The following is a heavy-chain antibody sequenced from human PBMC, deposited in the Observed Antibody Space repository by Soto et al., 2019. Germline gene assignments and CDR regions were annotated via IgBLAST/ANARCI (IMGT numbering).Heavy chain of an antibody. CDR1: GYTFSNYA. J-gene: IGHJ4*02. Sequence: QVHLVQSGAEVKKPGSSVRVSCKTSGYTFSNYAISWVRQAPGQGLEWMGWINTGSGYTNYAHDRVTMTKDASTYTAYLEVTRLRYDATAIYYCARDRVYTGGSDADYWGQGTLVTVSS. D-gene: IGHD2-8*02. CDR2: INTGSGYT. V-gene: IGHV1-18*01. CDR3: ARDRVYTGGSDADY.